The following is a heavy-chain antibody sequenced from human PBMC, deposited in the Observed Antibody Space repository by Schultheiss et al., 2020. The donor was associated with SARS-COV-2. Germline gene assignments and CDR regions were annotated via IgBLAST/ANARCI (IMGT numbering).Heavy chain of an antibody. CDR2: INPSGGST. CDR3: ARDRIPYYDILTGPVDYGMDV. V-gene: IGHV1-46*01. D-gene: IGHD3-9*01. J-gene: IGHJ6*02. CDR1: GYTFTSYY. Sequence: ASVKVSCKASGYTFTSYYMHWVRQAPGQGLEWMGIINPSGGSTSYAQKFQGRVTMTRDTSISTAYMELSSLRSDDTAVYYCARDRIPYYDILTGPVDYGMDVWGQGTTVTVSS.